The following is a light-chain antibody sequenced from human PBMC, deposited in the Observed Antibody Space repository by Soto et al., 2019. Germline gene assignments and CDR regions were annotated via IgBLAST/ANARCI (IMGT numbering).Light chain of an antibody. CDR3: QKSYSIPYT. CDR1: QSISTY. V-gene: IGKV1-39*01. CDR2: GAS. Sequence: DIQMTQSPSSLSASVGDRVTITCRASQSISTYLNWYQQKPGKAPKLLIFGASNLQSGVPSRFSGSGSGTDFTLTISSLQPEDFATYYCQKSYSIPYTFGQGTKLEI. J-gene: IGKJ2*01.